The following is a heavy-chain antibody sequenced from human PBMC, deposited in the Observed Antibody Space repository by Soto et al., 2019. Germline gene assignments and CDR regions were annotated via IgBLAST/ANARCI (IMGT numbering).Heavy chain of an antibody. V-gene: IGHV1-2*02. CDR2: LNPNSGGT. CDR1: GYTFTDYY. J-gene: IGHJ4*02. D-gene: IGHD3-16*01. CDR3: AKNFIPLSPDLYFDS. Sequence: ASVKVYCKGSGYTFTDYYIHWVRQAPGQGLEWMGWLNPNSGGTHYAQNFQGRVTMTRDTSINTAYVELNSLRSDDTAVYYCAKNFIPLSPDLYFDSWGQGTLVTVSS.